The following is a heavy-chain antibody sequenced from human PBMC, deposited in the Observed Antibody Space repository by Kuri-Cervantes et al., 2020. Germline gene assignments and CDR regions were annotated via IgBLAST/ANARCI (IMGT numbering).Heavy chain of an antibody. CDR1: GYTLTELS. V-gene: IGHV1-24*01. D-gene: IGHD6-19*01. CDR3: ARDCIAVAGTFDY. Sequence: ASVKVSCKVSGYTLTELSMHWVRQAPGKGLEWMGGFDPEDGETIYAQKFQGRVTMTRDTSTSTVYMELSSLRSEDTAVYYCARDCIAVAGTFDYWGQGTLVTVSS. J-gene: IGHJ4*02. CDR2: FDPEDGET.